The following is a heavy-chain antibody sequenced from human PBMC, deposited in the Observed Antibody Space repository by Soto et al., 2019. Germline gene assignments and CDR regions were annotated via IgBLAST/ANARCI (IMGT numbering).Heavy chain of an antibody. V-gene: IGHV4-59*08. Sequence: QVQLQESGPGLVRPSETLSLTCTVSSDSISSYYWIWIRQSPGKGLEWIGYTDYSGNTNYNPSLKSRVTISGDTSKNQVSLRLSAVTAADTAVYYCARAVCDPLDDLDDWGQGTLVTVSS. CDR1: SDSISSYY. J-gene: IGHJ4*02. CDR2: TDYSGNT. CDR3: ARAVCDPLDDLDD. D-gene: IGHD6-19*01.